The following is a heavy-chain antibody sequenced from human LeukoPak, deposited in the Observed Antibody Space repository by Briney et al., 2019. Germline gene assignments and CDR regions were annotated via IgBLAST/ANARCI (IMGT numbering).Heavy chain of an antibody. D-gene: IGHD2-15*01. CDR2: MNPNSGNT. V-gene: IGHV1-8*01. J-gene: IGHJ1*01. CDR1: GYTFTSYD. CDR3: GRRLVGGGTAIGY. Sequence: ASVKVSCKASGYTFTSYDINWVRQAPGQGLEWMGWMNPNSGNTGYAYKFQGRVTMSRNTSISTAYMEMNSLIAEDTAVYYCGRRLVGGGTAIGYGGQGSLVTV.